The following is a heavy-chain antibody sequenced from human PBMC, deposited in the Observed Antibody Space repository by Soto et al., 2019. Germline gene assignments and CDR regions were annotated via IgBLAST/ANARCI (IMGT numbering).Heavy chain of an antibody. CDR1: GASVSSASYY. Sequence: QVQLQESGPGVVKPSETLSLTCTVSGASVSSASYYWSWIRQPPGKGLEWIGYIYYSGRTDYNPSLKSRVTISLDTSKNQFSLKLSSVTAADTAVYYCARDRASGSNNNWFDPWGQGTLVTVSS. CDR2: IYYSGRT. V-gene: IGHV4-61*01. CDR3: ARDRASGSNNNWFDP. J-gene: IGHJ5*02. D-gene: IGHD1-1*01.